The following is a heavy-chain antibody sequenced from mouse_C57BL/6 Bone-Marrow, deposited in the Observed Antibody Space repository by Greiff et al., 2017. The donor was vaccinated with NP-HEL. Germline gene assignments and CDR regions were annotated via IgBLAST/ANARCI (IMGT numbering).Heavy chain of an antibody. V-gene: IGHV1-19*01. D-gene: IGHD5-1-1*01. CDR2: INPYNGGT. CDR1: GYTFTDYY. Sequence: VQLKESGPVLVKPGASVKMSCKASGYTFTDYYMNWVKQSHGKSLEWIGVINPYNGGTSYNQKFKGKATLTVDKSSSTAYMELNSLTSEDSAVYYCARRYPAMDYWGQGTSVTVSS. CDR3: ARRYPAMDY. J-gene: IGHJ4*01.